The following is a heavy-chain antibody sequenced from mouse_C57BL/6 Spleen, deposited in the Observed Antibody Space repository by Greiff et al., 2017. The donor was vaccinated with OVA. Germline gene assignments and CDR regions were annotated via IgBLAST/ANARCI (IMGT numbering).Heavy chain of an antibody. Sequence: EVQLQQSGGGLVKPGGSLKLSCAASGFTFSSYAMSWVRQTPEKRLEWVATISDGGSYTYYPDNVKGRFTISRDNAKNNLYLQMSHLKSEDTAMYYCAREDYGSGYFDVWGTGTTVTVSS. CDR3: AREDYGSGYFDV. V-gene: IGHV5-4*01. J-gene: IGHJ1*03. CDR1: GFTFSSYA. CDR2: ISDGGSYT. D-gene: IGHD1-1*01.